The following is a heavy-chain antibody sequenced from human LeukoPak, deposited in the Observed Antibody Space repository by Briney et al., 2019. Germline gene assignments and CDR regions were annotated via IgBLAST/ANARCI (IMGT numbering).Heavy chain of an antibody. CDR3: ARVFTVRSSWYWFDP. V-gene: IGHV3-7*05. CDR1: GFTFSNYW. J-gene: IGHJ5*02. D-gene: IGHD6-13*01. Sequence: GGSLRLSCAASGFTFSNYWMSWVRQAPGKGLEWVANINQDGSEKSYVDSVEGRFTISRDNAKNSLYLQMNSLRAEDTAVYYCARVFTVRSSWYWFDPWGQGTLVTVSS. CDR2: INQDGSEK.